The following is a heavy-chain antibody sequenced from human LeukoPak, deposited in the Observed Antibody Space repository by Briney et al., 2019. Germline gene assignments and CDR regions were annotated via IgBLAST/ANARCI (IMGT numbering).Heavy chain of an antibody. CDR2: IYSSGST. Sequence: SETLSLTCTVSGGSISSYYWNWIRQPAGKGLERIGRIYSSGSTNYNPSLKSRVTMSVDTSKNQFSLKLSFVTAADTAVYYCARDPSSFGGRFDPWGQGTLVAVSS. CDR3: ARDPSSFGGRFDP. D-gene: IGHD3-10*01. CDR1: GGSISSYY. V-gene: IGHV4-4*07. J-gene: IGHJ5*02.